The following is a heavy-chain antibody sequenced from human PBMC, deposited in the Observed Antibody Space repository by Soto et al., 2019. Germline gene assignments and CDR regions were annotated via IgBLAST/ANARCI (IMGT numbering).Heavy chain of an antibody. Sequence: QVQLVQSGAEVKKPGASVKVSCKASGYTFTSYGISWVRQAPGQGLEWMGWISPYNGNTNYAQKLQGRVTMTTDTSTSTDYMELRSLRSDDTAVYYCARGIGGYFGVDYYYGMDVWGQGTTVTVS. CDR2: ISPYNGNT. J-gene: IGHJ6*02. CDR1: GYTFTSYG. D-gene: IGHD3-16*01. CDR3: ARGIGGYFGVDYYYGMDV. V-gene: IGHV1-18*01.